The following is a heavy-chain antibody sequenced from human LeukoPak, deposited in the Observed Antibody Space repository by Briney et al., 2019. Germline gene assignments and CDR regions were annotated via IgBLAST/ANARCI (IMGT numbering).Heavy chain of an antibody. V-gene: IGHV3-9*03. D-gene: IGHD6-13*01. CDR1: GFTFDDYA. CDR3: AKVGVFGSSWYYFDY. Sequence: SGRSLRLSCAASGFTFDDYAMHWVRQAPGKGLEWVSGITWNSDNIEYADSVKGRFTISRDNAKNSLYLQMNSLRAEDMALYYCAKVGVFGSSWYYFDYWGQGTLVTVSS. CDR2: ITWNSDNI. J-gene: IGHJ4*02.